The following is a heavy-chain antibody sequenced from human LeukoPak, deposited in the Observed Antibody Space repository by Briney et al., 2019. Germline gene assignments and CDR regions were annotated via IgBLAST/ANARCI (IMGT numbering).Heavy chain of an antibody. Sequence: SETLSLTCAVSGDSIGRGSYYWGWIRQPAGKAPEWIGRIFNTGSTSYNPSLKSRVTMSVDTSKNQFSLKLSSVTAADTTVYYCAVQSVAGMDYWGQGTLVTVSS. CDR2: IFNTGST. CDR1: GDSIGRGSYY. J-gene: IGHJ4*02. V-gene: IGHV4-61*02. D-gene: IGHD6-19*01. CDR3: AVQSVAGMDY.